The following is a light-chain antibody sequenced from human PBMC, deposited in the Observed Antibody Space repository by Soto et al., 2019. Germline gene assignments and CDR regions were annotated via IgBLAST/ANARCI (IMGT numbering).Light chain of an antibody. CDR1: NIGYKT. CDR3: QVWDSGSDL. J-gene: IGLJ2*01. Sequence: SYELTQPPSVSVAPGQTATFICGGDNIGYKTVHWYQQTPGPAPVLVVYDDSDRPSGIPERFSGSNSGNTATLTINRVEAGDEADYYCQVWDSGSDLFGGGTKVTVL. CDR2: DDS. V-gene: IGLV3-21*02.